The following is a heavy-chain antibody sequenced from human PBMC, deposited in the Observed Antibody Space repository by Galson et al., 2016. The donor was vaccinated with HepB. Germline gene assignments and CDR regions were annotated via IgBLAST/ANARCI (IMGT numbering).Heavy chain of an antibody. CDR3: ARIRRAYSFGMDV. Sequence: SVKVSCKASGFPLTSYGIIWVRQAPRQGLEWMGWISPYNDDTNYPQKFQGRVTVTADTSTNTVYMELRSLGSDDTAVYYCARIRRAYSFGMDVWGLGTTVIVSS. CDR1: GFPLTSYG. V-gene: IGHV1-18*01. J-gene: IGHJ6*02. CDR2: ISPYNDDT.